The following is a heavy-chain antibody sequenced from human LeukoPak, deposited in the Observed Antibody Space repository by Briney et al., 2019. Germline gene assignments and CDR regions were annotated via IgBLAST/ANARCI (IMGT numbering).Heavy chain of an antibody. CDR2: IYYSGST. CDR1: GGSISSSSYY. V-gene: IGHV4-39*01. D-gene: IGHD2-2*01. CDR3: ARYPDCSSTSCYGWYYYYYMDV. Sequence: SETLSLTCTVSGGSISSSSYYWGWIRQPPGKGLEWIGSIYYSGSTYYNPSLKSRVTISVDTSKNQFPLKLSSVTAADTAVYYCARYPDCSSTSCYGWYYYYYMDVWGKGTTVTVSS. J-gene: IGHJ6*03.